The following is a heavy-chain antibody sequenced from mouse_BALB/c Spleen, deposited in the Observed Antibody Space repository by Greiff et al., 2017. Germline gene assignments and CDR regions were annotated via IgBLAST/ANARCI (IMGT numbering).Heavy chain of an antibody. D-gene: IGHD3-3*01. CDR3: ARRGYFLGYFDY. V-gene: IGHV3-2*02. CDR2: ISYSGST. Sequence: EVHLVESGPGLVKPSQSLSLTCTVTGYSITSDYAWNWIRQFPGNKLEWMGYISYSGSTSYNPSLKSRISITRDTSKNQFFLQLNSVTTEDTATYYCARRGYFLGYFDYWGQGTTLTVSS. J-gene: IGHJ2*01. CDR1: GYSITSDYA.